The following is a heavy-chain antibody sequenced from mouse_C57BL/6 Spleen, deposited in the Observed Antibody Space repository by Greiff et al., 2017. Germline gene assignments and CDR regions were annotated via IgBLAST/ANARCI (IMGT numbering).Heavy chain of an antibody. D-gene: IGHD2-5*01. V-gene: IGHV1-80*01. CDR1: GYAFSSYW. CDR3: ARGYSNLYFDV. CDR2: IYPGDGDT. J-gene: IGHJ1*03. Sequence: QVQLKQSGAELVKPGASVKISCKASGYAFSSYWMNWVKQRPGKGLEWIGQIYPGDGDTNYNGKFKGKATLTADKSSSTAYMQLSSLTSEDSAVYFCARGYSNLYFDVWGTGTTVTVSS.